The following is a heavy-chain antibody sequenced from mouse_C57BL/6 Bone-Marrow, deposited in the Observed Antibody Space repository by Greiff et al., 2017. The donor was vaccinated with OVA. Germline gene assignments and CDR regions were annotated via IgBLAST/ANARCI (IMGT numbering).Heavy chain of an antibody. J-gene: IGHJ2*01. CDR3: AKDYDGYSLWYFDY. V-gene: IGHV2-5*01. CDR2: IWRGGST. CDR1: GFSLTSYG. Sequence: VKLQESGPGLVQPSQSLSITCTVSGFSLTSYGVHWVRQSPGKGLEWLGVIWRGGSTDYNAAFMSRLSITKDNSKSQVFFKMNSLQADDTAIYYCAKDYDGYSLWYFDYWGQGTTLTVSS. D-gene: IGHD2-3*01.